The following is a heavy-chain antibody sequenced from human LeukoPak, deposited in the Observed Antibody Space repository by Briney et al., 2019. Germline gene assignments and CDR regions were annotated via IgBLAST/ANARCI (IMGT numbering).Heavy chain of an antibody. CDR2: IYTSGTT. CDR3: ARRPVDYSSSDHAFDI. V-gene: IGHV4-4*07. D-gene: IGHD6-6*01. CDR1: GDSISSYY. J-gene: IGHJ3*02. Sequence: SETLSLTCTVSGDSISSYYWSWIRQPAGKGLEWIGRIYTSGTTNYNPSLRSRVTISVDTSKRQFSLKLTSMTSADTAVYYCARRPVDYSSSDHAFDIWGQGTMVTVSS.